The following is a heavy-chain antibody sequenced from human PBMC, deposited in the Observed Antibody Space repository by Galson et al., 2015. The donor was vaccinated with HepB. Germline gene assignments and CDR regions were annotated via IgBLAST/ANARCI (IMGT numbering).Heavy chain of an antibody. Sequence: SLRLSCAASGFMFSSYGMNWVRQAPGKGLEWVSHITGSSSHTYYVDSVKGRFTISRDNAKNSLYLRMKSLRGEDTAVYYCARVGRTSGWYDDYWGQGTLVTVSS. V-gene: IGHV3-48*01. CDR2: ITGSSSHT. J-gene: IGHJ4*02. D-gene: IGHD6-19*01. CDR3: ARVGRTSGWYDDY. CDR1: GFMFSSYG.